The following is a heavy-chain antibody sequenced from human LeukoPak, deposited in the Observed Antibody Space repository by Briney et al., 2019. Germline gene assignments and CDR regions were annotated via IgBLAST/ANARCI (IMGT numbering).Heavy chain of an antibody. CDR2: IIPIFGTA. CDR3: ARGGLERPIDY. V-gene: IGHV1-69*05. J-gene: IGHJ4*02. Sequence: WASVKVSCRASGSTFSSYAISWVGQAPGQGLEWMGGIIPIFGTANYAQKFQGRVTITTDESTSTAYMELSSLRSEDTAVYYCARGGLERPIDYWGQGTLVTVSS. D-gene: IGHD1-1*01. CDR1: GSTFSSYA.